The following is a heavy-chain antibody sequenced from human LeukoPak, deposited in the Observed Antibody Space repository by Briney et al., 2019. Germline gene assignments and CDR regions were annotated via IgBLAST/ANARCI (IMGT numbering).Heavy chain of an antibody. V-gene: IGHV1-18*01. CDR1: GYTFTSYG. Sequence: ASVKVSCKASGYTFTSYGISWVRQAPGQGLEWMGWISAYNGNTNYAQKLQGRVTMSTDTSTSTAYMELRSLRSDDTAVYYCARSIAARSPDAFDIWGQGTMVTVSS. D-gene: IGHD6-6*01. CDR2: ISAYNGNT. J-gene: IGHJ3*02. CDR3: ARSIAARSPDAFDI.